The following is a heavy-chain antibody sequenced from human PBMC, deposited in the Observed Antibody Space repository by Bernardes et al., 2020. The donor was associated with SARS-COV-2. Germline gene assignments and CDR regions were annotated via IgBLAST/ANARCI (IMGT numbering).Heavy chain of an antibody. D-gene: IGHD1-26*01. CDR1: GFTFSSYA. Sequence: GGSLRLSCAPSGFTFSSYAMSWVRQAPGKGLEWVSGISGSGGSAYYADSVKGRFTISRDNSKRAVYLQMNSLGPEDTAVYYCAKRKQIFHLSEWDVGMDVWGQGTTVTVS. J-gene: IGHJ6*02. CDR2: ISGSGGSA. V-gene: IGHV3-23*01. CDR3: AKRKQIFHLSEWDVGMDV.